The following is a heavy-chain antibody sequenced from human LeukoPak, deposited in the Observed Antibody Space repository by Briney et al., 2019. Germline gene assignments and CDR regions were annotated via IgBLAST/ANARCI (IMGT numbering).Heavy chain of an antibody. Sequence: KPGGSLRLSCAASGFTFSGSAMHWVRQASGKGLEWVSAISGIGGSTYYADSVKGRFTISRDNAKNSLYLQMNSLRAEDTAVYYCARVGGDYVGRGSDYWGQGTLVTVSS. J-gene: IGHJ4*02. CDR3: ARVGGDYVGRGSDY. CDR2: ISGIGGST. CDR1: GFTFSGSA. D-gene: IGHD2-21*02. V-gene: IGHV3-21*01.